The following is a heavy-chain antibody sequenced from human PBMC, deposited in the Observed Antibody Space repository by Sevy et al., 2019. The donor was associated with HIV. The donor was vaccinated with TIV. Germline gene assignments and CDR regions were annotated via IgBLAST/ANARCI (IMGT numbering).Heavy chain of an antibody. D-gene: IGHD2-8*02. J-gene: IGHJ6*02. Sequence: GGSLRLSCAASGFTFNSYAMHWVRQAPGKGLEWVAVISKDGRTKYYAESVKGRFTISRDNSKNTLNLQMNSLRAEDTAVFYCAKDRCTGDVCENYYYALDIWGQGTTVTASS. CDR1: GFTFNSYA. CDR2: ISKDGRTK. V-gene: IGHV3-30*18. CDR3: AKDRCTGDVCENYYYALDI.